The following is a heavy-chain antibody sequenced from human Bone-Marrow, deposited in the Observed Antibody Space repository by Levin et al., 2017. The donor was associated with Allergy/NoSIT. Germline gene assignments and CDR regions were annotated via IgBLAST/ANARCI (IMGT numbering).Heavy chain of an antibody. Sequence: PGESLKISCKGSGYSFTSYWIGWVRQMPGKGLEWMGIIYPGDSDTRYSPSFQGQVTISADKSISTAYLQWSSLKASDTAMYYCAGTGRWELLGTRAFDIWGQGTMVTVSP. D-gene: IGHD1-26*01. CDR1: GYSFTSYW. CDR2: IYPGDSDT. CDR3: AGTGRWELLGTRAFDI. J-gene: IGHJ3*02. V-gene: IGHV5-51*01.